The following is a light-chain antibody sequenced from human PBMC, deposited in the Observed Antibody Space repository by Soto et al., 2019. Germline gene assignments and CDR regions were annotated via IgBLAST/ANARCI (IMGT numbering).Light chain of an antibody. CDR1: QSVSSN. J-gene: IGKJ3*01. Sequence: EIVMTQSPATLSVSPGERATLSCRASQSVSSNLAWYQQKPGQAPRLLIYDASNRATGIPARFSGSGSGTDFTLTISSLEPEDFAVYYCQQRSNWQGFTFGPGTKVDI. V-gene: IGKV3D-11*02. CDR2: DAS. CDR3: QQRSNWQGFT.